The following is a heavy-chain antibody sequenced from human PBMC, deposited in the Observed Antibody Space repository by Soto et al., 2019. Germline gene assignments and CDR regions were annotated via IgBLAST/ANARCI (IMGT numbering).Heavy chain of an antibody. CDR2: INAGNGNT. Sequence: ASVKVSCKASGYTFTSYAMHWVRQAPGQRLEWMGWINAGNGNTKYSQKFQGRVTITRDTSASTAYMELSSLRSEDTAVYYCARSQADIVATIKGFDYWGQGTLVTV. J-gene: IGHJ4*02. CDR3: ARSQADIVATIKGFDY. CDR1: GYTFTSYA. D-gene: IGHD5-12*01. V-gene: IGHV1-3*01.